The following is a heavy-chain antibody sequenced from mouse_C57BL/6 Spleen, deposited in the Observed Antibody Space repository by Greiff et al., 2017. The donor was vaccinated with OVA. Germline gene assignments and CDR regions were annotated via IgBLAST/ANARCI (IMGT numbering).Heavy chain of an antibody. V-gene: IGHV1-81*01. CDR3: ARSETLTGVDY. J-gene: IGHJ2*01. D-gene: IGHD4-1*01. CDR2: IYPRSGNT. CDR1: GYTFTSYG. Sequence: QVQLKESGAELARPGASVKLSCKASGYTFTSYGISWVKQRTGQGLEWIGEIYPRSGNTYYNEKFKGKATLTADKSSSTAYMELRSLTSEDSAVYFCARSETLTGVDYWGQGTTLTVSS.